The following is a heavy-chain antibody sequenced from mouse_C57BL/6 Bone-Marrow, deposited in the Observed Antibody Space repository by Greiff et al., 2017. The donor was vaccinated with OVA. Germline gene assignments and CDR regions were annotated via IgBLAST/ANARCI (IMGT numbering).Heavy chain of an antibody. CDR2: ISNKANGYTT. Sequence: EVKLVESGGGLVQPGGSLSLSCAASGFTFTDYYMSWVRQPPGKALEWLGFISNKANGYTTEYSVPVKGRLTISRYNSQNILYLKMNALRAENSATYRCARYNPLRSHFDYWGQGTTLTVSS. D-gene: IGHD3-2*02. J-gene: IGHJ2*01. CDR3: ARYNPLRSHFDY. CDR1: GFTFTDYY. V-gene: IGHV7-3*01.